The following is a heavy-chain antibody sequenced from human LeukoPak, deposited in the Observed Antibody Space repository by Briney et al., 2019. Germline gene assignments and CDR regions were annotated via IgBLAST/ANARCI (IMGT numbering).Heavy chain of an antibody. CDR2: IIPIIGTA. CDR1: GGTFSSYA. V-gene: IGHV1-69*05. D-gene: IGHD5-18*01. Sequence: SEKVSCKASGGTFSSYAISWVRQAPGQGVEWMGGIIPIIGTAKYAQKLQGRVTITTEKSTRTAYMEISRLREEGTAVYYCAGSKVDTVYYYYMDVWGKGTTVTVSS. CDR3: AGSKVDTVYYYYMDV. J-gene: IGHJ6*03.